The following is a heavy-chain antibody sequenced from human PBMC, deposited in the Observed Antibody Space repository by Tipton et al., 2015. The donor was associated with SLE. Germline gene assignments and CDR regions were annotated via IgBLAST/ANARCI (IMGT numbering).Heavy chain of an antibody. CDR2: FYHSGST. V-gene: IGHV4-38-2*02. D-gene: IGHD5-12*01. J-gene: IGHJ2*01. Sequence: GLVKPSETLSLICNVSGHSISSGYYWGWIRQFPGKGLEWIGSFYHSGSTYYNPSLKSRVTISVDTSKNQFSLRLTSVTAADTAIYYCARVSQDMVVTGNWYFDLWGRGTLVTVSS. CDR1: GHSISSGYY. CDR3: ARVSQDMVVTGNWYFDL.